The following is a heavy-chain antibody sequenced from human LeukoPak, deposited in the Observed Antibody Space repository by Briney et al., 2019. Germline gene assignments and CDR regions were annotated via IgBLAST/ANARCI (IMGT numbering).Heavy chain of an antibody. D-gene: IGHD3-9*01. V-gene: IGHV3-23*01. J-gene: IGHJ4*02. Sequence: GGSLRLSCAASGFTFTNYAMSWVRQAPGKGLEWVSAIGGSGDNTYYADSVKGRFTISRENSKNTLNLQMNSLRAEDTAVYYCAKASYCDIWAHDYWGQGTLVSVSS. CDR1: GFTFTNYA. CDR2: IGGSGDNT. CDR3: AKASYCDIWAHDY.